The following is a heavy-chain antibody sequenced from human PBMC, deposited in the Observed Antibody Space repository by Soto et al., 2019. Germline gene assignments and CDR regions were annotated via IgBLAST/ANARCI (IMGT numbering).Heavy chain of an antibody. CDR3: AKVLSSGSYSGALEY. J-gene: IGHJ4*02. CDR2: ISASGGST. CDR1: GFSITSFA. Sequence: LRVSCVDSGFSITSFAMSWVRQAPGKGLEWASAISASGGSTYADSVKGRFTISRDNSKNTLYLQMNSLRVEDTAVYYCAKVLSSGSYSGALEYWGQGALVTVSS. D-gene: IGHD1-26*01. V-gene: IGHV3-23*01.